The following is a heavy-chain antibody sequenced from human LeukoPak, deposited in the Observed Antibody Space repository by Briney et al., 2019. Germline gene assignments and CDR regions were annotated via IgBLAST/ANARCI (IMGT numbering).Heavy chain of an antibody. J-gene: IGHJ4*02. V-gene: IGHV1-46*01. CDR2: IDPSGGST. CDR1: GYTFTSYY. CDR3: ARGNPFTMIVSS. Sequence: ASVKVSCKASGYTFTSYYMHWVRQAPGQGLEWMGIIDPSGGSTSYAQKFQGRVTMTRDMSTSTVYMELSSLRSEDTAVYYCARGNPFTMIVSSWGQGTLVTVSS. D-gene: IGHD3-22*01.